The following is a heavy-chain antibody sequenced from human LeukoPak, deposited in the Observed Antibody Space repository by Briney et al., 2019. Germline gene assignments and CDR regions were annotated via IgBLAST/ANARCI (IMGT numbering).Heavy chain of an antibody. V-gene: IGHV3-7*03. CDR1: GFTFSSYW. CDR2: IKQDGSEK. J-gene: IGHJ5*02. Sequence: GGSLRPSCAASGFTFSSYWMSWVRQAPGKGLEWVANIKQDGSEKYYVDSVKGRFTISRDNAKNSLYLQMNSLRAEDTAVYYCARTLYYYDSSGYYPNWFDPWGQGTLVTVSS. D-gene: IGHD3-22*01. CDR3: ARTLYYYDSSGYYPNWFDP.